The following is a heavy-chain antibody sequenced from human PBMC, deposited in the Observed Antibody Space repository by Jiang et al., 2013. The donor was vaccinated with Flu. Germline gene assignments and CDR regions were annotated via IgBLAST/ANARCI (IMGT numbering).Heavy chain of an antibody. D-gene: IGHD3-3*01. CDR3: ARDLAYYDFWSGYEQRNYMDV. J-gene: IGHJ6*03. Sequence: VQLVESGGGVVQPGRSLRLSCAASGFTFSSYAMHWVRQAPGKGLEWVAVISYDGSNKYYADSVKGRFTISRDNSKNTLYLQMNSLRAEDTAVYYCARDLAYYDFWSGYEQRNYMDVWGKGTTVTVSS. CDR2: ISYDGSNK. V-gene: IGHV3-30-3*01. CDR1: GFTFSSYA.